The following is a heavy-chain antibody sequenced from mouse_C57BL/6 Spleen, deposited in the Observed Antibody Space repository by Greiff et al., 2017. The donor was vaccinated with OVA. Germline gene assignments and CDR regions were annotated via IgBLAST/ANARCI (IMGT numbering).Heavy chain of an antibody. CDR3: ASYGNYLYYAMDY. Sequence: VQLQQSGPELVKPGASVKMSCKASGYTFTDYNMHWVKQSHGKSLEWIGYINPNNGGTSYNQKFKGKATLTVNKSSSTAYMELRSLTSEDSAVYYCASYGNYLYYAMDYWGQGTSVTVSS. CDR1: GYTFTDYN. J-gene: IGHJ4*01. D-gene: IGHD2-1*01. CDR2: INPNNGGT. V-gene: IGHV1-22*01.